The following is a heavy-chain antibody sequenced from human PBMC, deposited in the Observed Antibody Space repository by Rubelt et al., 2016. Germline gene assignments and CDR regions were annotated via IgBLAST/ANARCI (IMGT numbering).Heavy chain of an antibody. CDR1: RGSSSGYY. J-gene: IGHJ3*02. CDR2: INPSGSS. CDR3: AREQVGGEGAFDI. V-gene: IGHV4-34*01. Sequence: QVQLQQWGAGLLKPSETLSLTCAVYRGSSSGYYWSWIRQPPGKGLEWLGEINPSGSSNYNPSLRSRVTISVDTSKSQFSLKRSSVTAAGTAVYYCAREQVGGEGAFDIWGQGTKVTVSS. D-gene: IGHD1-26*01.